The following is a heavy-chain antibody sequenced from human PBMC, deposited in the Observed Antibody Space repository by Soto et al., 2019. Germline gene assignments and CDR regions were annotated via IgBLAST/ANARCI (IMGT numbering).Heavy chain of an antibody. Sequence: SETLSLTCTVSGGSISSYYWTWIRQPSGKGLEWIGRIYTSGSTNYNPSLKSRVTMSVDTSKNQFSLKLSSVTAADTAVYYCARDLKFGQADYWGQGSQVTVSS. CDR3: ARDLKFGQADY. CDR1: GGSISSYY. D-gene: IGHD3-10*01. CDR2: IYTSGST. V-gene: IGHV4-4*07. J-gene: IGHJ4*02.